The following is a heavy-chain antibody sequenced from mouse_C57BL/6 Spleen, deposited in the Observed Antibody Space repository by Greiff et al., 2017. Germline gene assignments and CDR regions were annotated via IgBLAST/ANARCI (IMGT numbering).Heavy chain of an antibody. CDR2: ISYDGSN. D-gene: IGHD2-13*01. V-gene: IGHV3-6*01. CDR3: AREGDGDYIRFAY. Sequence: VQLQQSGPGLVKPSQSLSLTCSVTGYSITSGYYWNWIRQFPGNKLEWMGYISYDGSNNYNPSLKNRISITRDTSKNQFFLKLNSVTTEDTATYYCAREGDGDYIRFAYWGQGTLVTVSA. J-gene: IGHJ3*01. CDR1: GYSITSGYY.